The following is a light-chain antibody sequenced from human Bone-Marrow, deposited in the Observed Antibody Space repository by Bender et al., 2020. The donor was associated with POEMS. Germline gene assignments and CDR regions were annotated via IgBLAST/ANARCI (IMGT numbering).Light chain of an antibody. CDR3: QSYDNSLGGWV. J-gene: IGLJ3*02. V-gene: IGLV1-47*01. Sequence: QSVLTQPPSASGSPGQKVTISCSGSSSNIGNNYVYWYHQLPGTAPKLLIYKNNQRPSGVPDRFSGSKSGTSASLAITGLQAEDEGDYYCQSYDNSLGGWVFGGGTKLTVL. CDR2: KNN. CDR1: SSNIGNNY.